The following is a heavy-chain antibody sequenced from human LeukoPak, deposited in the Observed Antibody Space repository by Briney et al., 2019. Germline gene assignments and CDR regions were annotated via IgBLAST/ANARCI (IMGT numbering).Heavy chain of an antibody. D-gene: IGHD5-12*01. CDR3: ARLYSGYESFDY. V-gene: IGHV4-39*01. J-gene: IGHJ4*02. CDR2: IYYSGST. CDR1: GGSISSSSYY. Sequence: SETLSLTCTVSGGSISSSSYYWGWIRQPPGKGLEWIGSIYYSGSTYYNPPLKSRVTISVDTSKNQFSLKLSSVTAADTAVYYCARLYSGYESFDYWGQGTLVTVSS.